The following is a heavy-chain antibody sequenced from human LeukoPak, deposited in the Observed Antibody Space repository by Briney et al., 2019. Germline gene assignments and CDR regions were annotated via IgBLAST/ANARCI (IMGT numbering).Heavy chain of an antibody. V-gene: IGHV3-48*02. Sequence: GGSLRLSCAASGFTFSDYSMSWVRQAPGKGLEWISYISYSSSTIYYADSVEGRFTISRDNAKNSLYLQMNSVRDEDTAVYYCARDRATVTTKYFQHWGQGTLVTVSS. D-gene: IGHD4-17*01. CDR1: GFTFSDYS. J-gene: IGHJ1*01. CDR3: ARDRATVTTKYFQH. CDR2: ISYSSSTI.